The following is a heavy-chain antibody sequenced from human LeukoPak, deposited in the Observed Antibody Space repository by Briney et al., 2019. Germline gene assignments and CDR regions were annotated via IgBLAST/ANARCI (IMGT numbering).Heavy chain of an antibody. V-gene: IGHV3-15*07. J-gene: IGHJ4*02. Sequence: GGSLRLSCAASGFTFSSYSMNWVRQAPGKGLEWVGRIKSKTDGGTTDYAAPVKGRFTISRDDSKNTLYLQMNSLKTEDTAVYYCSTTYYYDSSEGYWGQGTLVTVSS. CDR3: STTYYYDSSEGY. D-gene: IGHD3-22*01. CDR1: GFTFSSYS. CDR2: IKSKTDGGTT.